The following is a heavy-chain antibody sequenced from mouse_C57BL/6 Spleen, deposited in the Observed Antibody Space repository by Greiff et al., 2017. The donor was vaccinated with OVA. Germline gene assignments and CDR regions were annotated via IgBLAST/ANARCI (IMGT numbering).Heavy chain of an antibody. CDR1: GFTFSSYA. V-gene: IGHV5-9-1*02. CDR2: ISSGGDYI. Sequence: EVQRVESGEGLVKPGGSLKLSCAASGFTFSSYAMSWVRQTPEKRLEWVAYISSGGDYIYYADTVKGRFTISRDNARNTLYLQMSSLKSEDTAMYYCTRDGGTGPYYAMDYWGQGTSVTVSS. D-gene: IGHD2-3*01. CDR3: TRDGGTGPYYAMDY. J-gene: IGHJ4*01.